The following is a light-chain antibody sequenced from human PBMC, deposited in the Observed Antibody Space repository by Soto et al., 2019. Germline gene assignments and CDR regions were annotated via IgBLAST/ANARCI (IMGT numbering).Light chain of an antibody. J-gene: IGKJ2*01. CDR3: QQSYSTPPYT. V-gene: IGKV1-39*01. CDR2: ATS. CDR1: QSISNN. Sequence: DIQMTQSPSSLSASVGDRVTITCRASQSISNNLNWYQQKPGQAPKLLIYATSNLQRGVPSRFSGSGSGTDFTLTISSLQPEDFAPYYCQQSYSTPPYTFGQGTNLEIK.